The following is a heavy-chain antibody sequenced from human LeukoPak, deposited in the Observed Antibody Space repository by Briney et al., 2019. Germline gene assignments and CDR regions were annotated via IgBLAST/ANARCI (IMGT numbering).Heavy chain of an antibody. V-gene: IGHV3-33*01. J-gene: IGHJ4*02. CDR2: IWSDGSHK. CDR1: GFTLSTYG. Sequence: GRSLRLSCAASGFTLSTYGIHWVRQAPGKGLEWVAVIWSDGSHKYYADSVKARFTISRDNSKNTLYLQMNSLRAEDTAVYYCARAVGPYDFWGQGTLVTVSS. CDR3: ARAVGPYDF. D-gene: IGHD3-10*01.